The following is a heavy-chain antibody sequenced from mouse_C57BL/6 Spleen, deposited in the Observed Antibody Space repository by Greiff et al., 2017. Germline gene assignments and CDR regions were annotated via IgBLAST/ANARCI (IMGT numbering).Heavy chain of an antibody. D-gene: IGHD1-1*01. CDR1: GFSLTSYG. J-gene: IGHJ2*01. Sequence: VQLQQSGPGLVQPSQSLSITCTVSGFSLTSYGVHWVRQPPGKGLEWLGVIWSGGSTDYNAAFISRLSISKDNSKSQVFFKMNSLQADDTAIYYCAKSNSYYYGSRNYYFDYWGQGTTLTVSS. CDR2: IWSGGST. CDR3: AKSNSYYYGSRNYYFDY. V-gene: IGHV2-4*01.